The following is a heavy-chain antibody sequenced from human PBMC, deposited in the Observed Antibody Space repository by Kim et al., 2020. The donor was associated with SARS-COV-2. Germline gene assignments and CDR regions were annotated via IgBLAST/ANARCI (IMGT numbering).Heavy chain of an antibody. CDR1: GFNFRTYY. CDR2: IKEDGSET. D-gene: IGHD3-3*01. CDR3: ARPIYDFWSGSAMDV. Sequence: GGSLRLSCVGSGFNFRTYYMTWVRQAPGKGPEWVAIIKEDGSETYYIDSVKDRFTISRGNGENSVYLQMNGLRAEDTAVYYCARPIYDFWSGSAMDVWGQGTTVTVSS. J-gene: IGHJ6*02. V-gene: IGHV3-7*01.